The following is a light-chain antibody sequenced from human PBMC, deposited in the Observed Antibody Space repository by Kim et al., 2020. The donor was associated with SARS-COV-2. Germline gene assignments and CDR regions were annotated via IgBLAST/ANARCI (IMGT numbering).Light chain of an antibody. V-gene: IGKV3-20*01. CDR2: GAS. CDR1: QSVSSKD. CDR3: QQCGSSPYT. Sequence: LSPRDRDPLSCRASQSVSSKDLVWYQDKPGHAPRLIMYGASSRATGIPDRFSGTGYGTDFSLTITRLEAEDFAVYYCQQCGSSPYTLGQGTKLEL. J-gene: IGKJ2*01.